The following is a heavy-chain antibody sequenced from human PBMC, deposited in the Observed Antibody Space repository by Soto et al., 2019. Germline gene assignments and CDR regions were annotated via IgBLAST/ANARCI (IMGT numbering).Heavy chain of an antibody. V-gene: IGHV4-39*01. CDR1: GGSISSSSYY. D-gene: IGHD3-22*01. Sequence: SETLSLTCTVSGGSISSSSYYLGWIRPPPGKGLEWIGRIYYSGSTYYNPSLKSRVTISVDTSKNQFSLKLSSVTAADTAVYYCARHKAYYDSSGYYSNWFDPWGQGTLVTVSS. CDR2: IYYSGST. CDR3: ARHKAYYDSSGYYSNWFDP. J-gene: IGHJ5*02.